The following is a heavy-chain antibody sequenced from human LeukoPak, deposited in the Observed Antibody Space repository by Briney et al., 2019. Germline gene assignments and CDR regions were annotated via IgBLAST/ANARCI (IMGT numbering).Heavy chain of an antibody. J-gene: IGHJ6*02. Sequence: SETLSLTCGVYGGSLSGYYWGWIRQPPGKGLEWIGSIYHSGSTYYNPSLKSRVTISVDTSKNQFSLKLSSVTAADTAVYYCARDNYGSGSYPYYYGMDVWGQGTTVTVSS. CDR3: ARDNYGSGSYPYYYGMDV. CDR1: GGSLSGYY. D-gene: IGHD3-10*01. V-gene: IGHV4-38-2*02. CDR2: IYHSGST.